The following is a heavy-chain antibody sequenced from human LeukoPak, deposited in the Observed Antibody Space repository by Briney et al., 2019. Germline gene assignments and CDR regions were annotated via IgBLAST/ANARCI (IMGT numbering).Heavy chain of an antibody. V-gene: IGHV3-11*01. Sequence: GGSLRLSCAASGFTFSDYYMSWIRQAPGKGLEGVSYISSSGSTIYYADSVKGRFTISRDNAKNSLYLQMNSLRAEDTAVYYCARVGTIFGVARYYFDYWGQGTLVTVSS. CDR2: ISSSGSTI. J-gene: IGHJ4*02. CDR1: GFTFSDYY. CDR3: ARVGTIFGVARYYFDY. D-gene: IGHD3-3*01.